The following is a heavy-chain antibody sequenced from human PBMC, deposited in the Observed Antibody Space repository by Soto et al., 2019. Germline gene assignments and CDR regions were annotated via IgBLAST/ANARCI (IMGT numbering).Heavy chain of an antibody. D-gene: IGHD2-2*01. J-gene: IGHJ6*02. Sequence: ASVKVSCKASGGTFSSYAISWVRQAPGQGLEWMGGIIPIFGTANYAQKFQGRVTITADESTSTAYMELSSLRSEDTAVYYCARDYRLIVVVPAAMGESYYYYGMDVWGQGTTVTVSS. CDR2: IIPIFGTA. V-gene: IGHV1-69*13. CDR1: GGTFSSYA. CDR3: ARDYRLIVVVPAAMGESYYYYGMDV.